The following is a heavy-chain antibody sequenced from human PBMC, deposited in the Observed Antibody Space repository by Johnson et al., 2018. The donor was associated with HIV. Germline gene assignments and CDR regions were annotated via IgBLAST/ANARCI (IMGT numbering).Heavy chain of an antibody. CDR2: ISYDGSNK. D-gene: IGHD2-8*02. Sequence: VQLVESGGGVVQPGRSLRLSCAASGFTFSSYAMHWVRQAPGKGLEWVAVISYDGSNKYYADSVQGRFTISRDNSKNTLYLQMNSLRAEDTAVYYCAKAFPYCTGGICDPHRSPHDAFDIWGQGTMVTVSS. CDR1: GFTFSSYA. V-gene: IGHV3-30-3*01. CDR3: AKAFPYCTGGICDPHRSPHDAFDI. J-gene: IGHJ3*02.